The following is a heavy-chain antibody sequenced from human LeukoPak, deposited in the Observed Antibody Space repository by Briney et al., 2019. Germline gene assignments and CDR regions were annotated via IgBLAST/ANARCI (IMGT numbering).Heavy chain of an antibody. CDR1: GFSFSNYW. J-gene: IGHJ6*03. CDR3: ARDRDGPNYYMDV. Sequence: GGSLILSCAASGFSFSNYWMHWVREVPEKGVEWVSSIKSDGTGATYAGSVNGRFTISRDNAENTLYLQMNSLRAEDTAIYYCARDRDGPNYYMDVWGKGTTVTVSS. V-gene: IGHV3-74*01. CDR2: IKSDGTGA. D-gene: IGHD5-24*01.